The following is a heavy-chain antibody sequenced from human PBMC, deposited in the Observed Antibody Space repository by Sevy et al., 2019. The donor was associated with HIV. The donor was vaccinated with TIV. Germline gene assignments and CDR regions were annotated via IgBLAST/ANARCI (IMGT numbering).Heavy chain of an antibody. D-gene: IGHD6-19*01. CDR2: ISYSGSHK. CDR1: GFTFSTHA. V-gene: IGHV3-30-3*01. Sequence: GGSLRLSCVASGFTFSTHAIHWVRQAPGKGLEWVAVISYSGSHKYYADSVKGRFTISRDNSKNTLYLQMNSLRAEDTAVYYCTRDAGYSTHWYPSNYWGQGTLVTVSS. J-gene: IGHJ4*02. CDR3: TRDAGYSTHWYPSNY.